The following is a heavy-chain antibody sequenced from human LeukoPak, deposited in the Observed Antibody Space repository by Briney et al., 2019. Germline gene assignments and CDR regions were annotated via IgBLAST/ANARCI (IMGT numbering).Heavy chain of an antibody. CDR3: AREATVTTGGSYAFDI. J-gene: IGHJ3*02. V-gene: IGHV3-53*01. CDR1: GFTVSSNY. Sequence: GGSLRLSCAASGFTVSSNYMSWVRQAPGKGLEWVSVICSGGSTYYADSVKGRFTISRDNSKNTLYLQMNSLRAEDTAVYYCAREATVTTGGSYAFDIWGQGTMVTVSS. CDR2: ICSGGST. D-gene: IGHD4-17*01.